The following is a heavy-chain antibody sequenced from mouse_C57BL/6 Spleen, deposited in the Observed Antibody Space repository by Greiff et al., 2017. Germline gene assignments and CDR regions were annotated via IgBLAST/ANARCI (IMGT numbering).Heavy chain of an antibody. J-gene: IGHJ4*01. CDR2: IYPGSGNT. Sequence: QVQLQQSGPELVKPGASVKISCKASGYSFTSYYIHWVKQRPGQGLEWIGWIYPGSGNTKYNEKFKGKATLTADTSSSTAYMQLSSLTSEDSAVYYCARGDYGNFYAMGYWGQGTSVTVSS. CDR3: ARGDYGNFYAMGY. CDR1: GYSFTSYY. V-gene: IGHV1-66*01. D-gene: IGHD2-1*01.